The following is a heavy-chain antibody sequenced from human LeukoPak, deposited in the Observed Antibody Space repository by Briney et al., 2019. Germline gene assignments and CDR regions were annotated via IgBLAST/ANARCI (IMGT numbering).Heavy chain of an antibody. CDR2: INHSGST. V-gene: IGHV4-34*01. CDR1: GGSFSGYY. J-gene: IGHJ4*02. CDR3: ASSVVGAQYYFDY. Sequence: TSETLSLTCAVYGGSFSGYYWSWIRQPPGKGLEWIGEINHSGSTNYNPSLKSRVTISVDTSKNQFSLKLNSVTAADTAVYYCASSVVGAQYYFDYWGQGTLVTVSS. D-gene: IGHD1-26*01.